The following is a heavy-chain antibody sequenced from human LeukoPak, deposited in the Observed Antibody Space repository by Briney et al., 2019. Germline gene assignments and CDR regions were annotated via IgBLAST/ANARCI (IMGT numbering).Heavy chain of an antibody. J-gene: IGHJ4*02. Sequence: SVEVSCKASGGTFSSFAINWVRQAPGQGLEWMGGIIPIFATPTYAQKLQGRVTITADESTTTAYMELSSLRSEDTAVYYCARANPRDDSSSFDYWGQGSLVTVSS. CDR3: ARANPRDDSSSFDY. D-gene: IGHD4-11*01. CDR2: IIPIFATP. V-gene: IGHV1-69*13. CDR1: GGTFSSFA.